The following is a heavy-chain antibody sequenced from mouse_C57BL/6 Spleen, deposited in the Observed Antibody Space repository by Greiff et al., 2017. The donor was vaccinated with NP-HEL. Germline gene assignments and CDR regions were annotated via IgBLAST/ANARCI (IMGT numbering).Heavy chain of an antibody. J-gene: IGHJ2*01. Sequence: QVQLQQPGAELVKPGASVKMSCKASGYTFTSYWMPWVKQRPGQGLEWIGVIHPGSGSTNYNEKFKSKATLTVDTSSSTAYMQLSSLTSEDSAVYYCARSPYDGYSYWGQGTTLTVSS. CDR3: ARSPYDGYSY. D-gene: IGHD2-3*01. V-gene: IGHV1-55*01. CDR1: GYTFTSYW. CDR2: IHPGSGST.